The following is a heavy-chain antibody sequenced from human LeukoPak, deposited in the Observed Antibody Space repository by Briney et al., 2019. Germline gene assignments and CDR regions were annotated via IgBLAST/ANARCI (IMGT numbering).Heavy chain of an antibody. CDR2: IIPIFGTA. J-gene: IGHJ5*02. CDR3: ARCPHYDFWSGYSEGNWFDP. V-gene: IGHV1-69*05. Sequence: GASVKVSCKASGGTFSSYAISWVRQAPGQGLEWMGGIIPIFGTANYAQKFQGRVTITTDESTSTAYMELSSLRSEDTAVYYCARCPHYDFWSGYSEGNWFDPWGQGTLVTVSS. D-gene: IGHD3-3*01. CDR1: GGTFSSYA.